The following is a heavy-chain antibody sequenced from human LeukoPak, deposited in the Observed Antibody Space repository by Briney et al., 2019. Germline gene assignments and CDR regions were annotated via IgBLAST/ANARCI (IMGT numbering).Heavy chain of an antibody. V-gene: IGHV4-38-2*01. Sequence: SETLSLTCAVSGYSISSGYYWGWIRQPPGKGLGWIGSIYHSGSTYYNPSLKSRVTISVDTSKNQFSLKLSSVTAADTAVYYFARHGVVVVVAATYYMDVWGKGTTVTVSS. D-gene: IGHD2-15*01. CDR2: IYHSGST. CDR1: GYSISSGYY. CDR3: ARHGVVVVVAATYYMDV. J-gene: IGHJ6*03.